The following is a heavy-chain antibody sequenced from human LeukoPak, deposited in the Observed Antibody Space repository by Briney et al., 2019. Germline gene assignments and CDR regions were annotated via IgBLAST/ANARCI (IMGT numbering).Heavy chain of an antibody. Sequence: SETLSLTCAVYGGSFTTYYGTWIRQPPGKGLEWIGEINLRGTTNYNPSLKSRVTISLDTSKNQFSLKLSSVTAADTAVYYCARLAMVRGVIVFDYWGQGTLVTVSS. D-gene: IGHD3-10*01. J-gene: IGHJ4*02. CDR3: ARLAMVRGVIVFDY. CDR1: GGSFTTYY. CDR2: INLRGTT. V-gene: IGHV4-34*01.